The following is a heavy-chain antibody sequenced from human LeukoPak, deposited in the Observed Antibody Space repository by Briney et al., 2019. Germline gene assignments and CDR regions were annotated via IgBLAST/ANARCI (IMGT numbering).Heavy chain of an antibody. Sequence: ASVKVSCKASGYTFTDYYMHWVRQAPGQGLEWMGWIGAYNGNTNYAQKLQGRVTMTTDTSTSTAYMELRSLRSDDTAVYYCARDRRELLWYYYYYMDVWGKGTTVTVSS. J-gene: IGHJ6*03. CDR2: IGAYNGNT. CDR1: GYTFTDYY. V-gene: IGHV1-18*04. CDR3: ARDRRELLWYYYYYMDV. D-gene: IGHD1-26*01.